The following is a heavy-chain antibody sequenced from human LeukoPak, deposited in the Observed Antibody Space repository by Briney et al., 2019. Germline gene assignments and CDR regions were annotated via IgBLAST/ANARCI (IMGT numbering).Heavy chain of an antibody. J-gene: IGHJ4*02. CDR1: GFTFSSYE. D-gene: IGHD3-22*01. CDR2: ISSGGTTI. Sequence: GGSLRLSCAASGFTFSSYEMNWVRQAPGKGLEWISYISSGGTTIYYAESVKGRFTTSRDNAKNSLYLQMNSLRDEDTAVYYCARTFGSSGPRAFDYWGQGTLVTVSS. CDR3: ARTFGSSGPRAFDY. V-gene: IGHV3-48*03.